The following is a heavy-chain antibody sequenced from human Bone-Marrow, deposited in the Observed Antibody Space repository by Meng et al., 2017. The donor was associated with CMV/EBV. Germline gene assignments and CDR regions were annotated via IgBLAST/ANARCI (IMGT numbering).Heavy chain of an antibody. CDR2: ISSSSSTI. CDR3: ARAVPAAIREEKYYYYYGMDV. D-gene: IGHD2-2*02. J-gene: IGHJ6*02. Sequence: GESLKISCAASGFTFSDYSMNWVRQAPGKGLEWVSYISSSSSTIYYANSVKGRFTFSRDNAKNSLYLQMNSLRAEDTAVYYCARAVPAAIREEKYYYYYGMDVWGQGTTVTVSS. CDR1: GFTFSDYS. V-gene: IGHV3-48*04.